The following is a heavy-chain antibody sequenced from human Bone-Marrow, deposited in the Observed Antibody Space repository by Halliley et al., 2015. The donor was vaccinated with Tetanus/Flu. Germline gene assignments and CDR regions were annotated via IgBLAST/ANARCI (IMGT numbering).Heavy chain of an antibody. CDR3: AKDLSYSPDWPLFDY. Sequence: AISDTGSNTYYADSVKGRFTISRDNSKNTLYLQMNSLTVEDTAVYFCAKDLSYSPDWPLFDYRGQGTLVTVSS. D-gene: IGHD3-9*01. V-gene: IGHV3-23*01. CDR2: ISDTGSNT. J-gene: IGHJ4*02.